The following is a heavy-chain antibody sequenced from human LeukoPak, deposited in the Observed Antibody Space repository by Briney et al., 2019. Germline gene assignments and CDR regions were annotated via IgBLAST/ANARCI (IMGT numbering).Heavy chain of an antibody. Sequence: ASVKVACKASGYTFTGYYMHWVRQAPGQGLEWMGWINPNSGGTNYAQKFQGGVTMTRDTSISTAYMELSRLRSDDTAVYYCARDFQRRSSGWYGYWGQGTLVTVSS. CDR2: INPNSGGT. D-gene: IGHD6-19*01. V-gene: IGHV1-2*02. J-gene: IGHJ4*02. CDR1: GYTFTGYY. CDR3: ARDFQRRSSGWYGY.